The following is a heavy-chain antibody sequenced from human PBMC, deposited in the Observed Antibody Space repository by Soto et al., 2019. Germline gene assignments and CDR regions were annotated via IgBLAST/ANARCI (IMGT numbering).Heavy chain of an antibody. J-gene: IGHJ3*02. CDR3: AKGRGTIVVTDAYDI. CDR1: GFSFDDYT. V-gene: IGHV3-9*01. CDR2: LSWNSGFS. D-gene: IGHD3-22*01. Sequence: GGSLRLSCGGSGFSFDDYTMHWVRQAPGKGPEWVASLSWNSGFSGYADSVKGRFTISRDNAQSSVHLQMNNLRTEDTALYYCAKGRGTIVVTDAYDIWGQGTMVTVSS.